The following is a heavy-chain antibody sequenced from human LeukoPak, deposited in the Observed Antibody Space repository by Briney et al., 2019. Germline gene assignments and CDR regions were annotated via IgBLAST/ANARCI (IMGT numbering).Heavy chain of an antibody. Sequence: KVSCKASGYTFTSYWIGWVRQMPGKGLEWMGIIYPGDSDTRYSPSFQGQVTISADKSISTAYLQWSSLKASDTAMYYCARRAVTTLYYYMDVWGKGTTVTVSS. CDR2: IYPGDSDT. CDR1: GYTFTSYW. V-gene: IGHV5-51*01. J-gene: IGHJ6*03. CDR3: ARRAVTTLYYYMDV. D-gene: IGHD4-17*01.